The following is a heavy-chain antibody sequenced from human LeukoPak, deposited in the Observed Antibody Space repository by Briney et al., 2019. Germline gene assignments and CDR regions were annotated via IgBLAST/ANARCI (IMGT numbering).Heavy chain of an antibody. CDR3: TRDGYYYYYYMDV. J-gene: IGHJ6*03. Sequence: GGSLRLSCTASGFTFGDYAMSWVRQAPGKGLEWVGFIRSKAYGGTTEYAASVNGRFTISRDDSNSIAYLQMNSLKPEDTAVYYCTRDGYYYYYYMDVWGKGTTVTVSS. V-gene: IGHV3-49*04. CDR2: IRSKAYGGTT. CDR1: GFTFGDYA.